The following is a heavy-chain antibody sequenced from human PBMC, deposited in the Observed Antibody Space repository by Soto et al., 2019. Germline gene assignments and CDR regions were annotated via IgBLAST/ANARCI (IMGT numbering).Heavy chain of an antibody. CDR2: IYYNGNT. CDR3: TRSYSSGWYAHFDY. Sequence: QLQLQESGPGLVKPSETLSLTCTVSGGSITISNYYWGWVRQPPGKGLEWIATIYYNGNTYYNPSPKSRVTISVDTSKNQFSLKLDSVTAADTAIYYCTRSYSSGWYAHFDYWGQGTLAIVSS. J-gene: IGHJ4*02. V-gene: IGHV4-39*01. CDR1: GGSITISNYY. D-gene: IGHD6-19*01.